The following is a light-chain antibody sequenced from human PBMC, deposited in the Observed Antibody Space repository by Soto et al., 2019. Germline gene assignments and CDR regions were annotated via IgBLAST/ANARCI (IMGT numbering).Light chain of an antibody. CDR2: GAS. V-gene: IGKV3-20*01. CDR1: QTVTSNY. Sequence: EIVLTQSPGTLSLSPGERATLSCRASQTVTSNYLAWYQPKPGQAPRLLIYGASSSATDIPDRFSGSGSGTDFTLTITRLEPEDFAVYFCQQYAGSPSTFGQGTKVEIK. J-gene: IGKJ1*01. CDR3: QQYAGSPST.